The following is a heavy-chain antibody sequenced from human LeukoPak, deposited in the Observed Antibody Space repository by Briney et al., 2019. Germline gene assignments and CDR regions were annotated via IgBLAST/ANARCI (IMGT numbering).Heavy chain of an antibody. Sequence: SETLSLTCTVSGGSISSSSYYWGWIRQPPGKGLEWIGSIYYSGSTYYNPSLKSRVTISVDTSKNQFSLKLSSVTAADTAVYYCARRGSYGSPFDYWGQGTLVTVSS. V-gene: IGHV4-39*01. J-gene: IGHJ4*02. CDR3: ARRGSYGSPFDY. D-gene: IGHD1-26*01. CDR1: GGSISSSSYY. CDR2: IYYSGST.